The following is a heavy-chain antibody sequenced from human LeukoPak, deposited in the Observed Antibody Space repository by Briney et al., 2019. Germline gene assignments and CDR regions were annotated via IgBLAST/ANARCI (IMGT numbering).Heavy chain of an antibody. CDR2: IKYDGSTK. Sequence: GGSLRLSCAASGFTFSSYWMSWVRQAPGKGLQWVANIKYDGSTKYYGDSVKGRFTISRDNAKNSLYLQMNSLRVEDTAVFYCGRFHLGYYDLDYWGQGTLVTVSS. D-gene: IGHD3-22*01. CDR1: GFTFSSYW. V-gene: IGHV3-7*01. CDR3: GRFHLGYYDLDY. J-gene: IGHJ4*02.